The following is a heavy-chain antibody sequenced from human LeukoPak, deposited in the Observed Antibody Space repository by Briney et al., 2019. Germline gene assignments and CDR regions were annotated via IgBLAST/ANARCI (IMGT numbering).Heavy chain of an antibody. CDR2: ISSSSSYI. CDR1: GFTFSSYS. Sequence: GGSLRLSCAASGFTFSSYSMNWVRQAPGKGLEWVSSISSSSSYIYYADSVKGRFTISRDNAKNSLYLQMNSLRAEDTAVYYCARKTNYYDSSGYSVDAFDIWGQGTMVTVSS. J-gene: IGHJ3*02. D-gene: IGHD3-22*01. CDR3: ARKTNYYDSSGYSVDAFDI. V-gene: IGHV3-21*04.